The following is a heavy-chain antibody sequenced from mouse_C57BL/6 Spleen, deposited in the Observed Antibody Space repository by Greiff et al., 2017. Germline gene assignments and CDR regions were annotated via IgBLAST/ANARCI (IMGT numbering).Heavy chain of an antibody. V-gene: IGHV1-9*01. CDR2: ILPGSGST. D-gene: IGHD1-1*01. CDR1: GYTFTGYW. Sequence: QVQLQQSGAELMKPGASVKLSCKATGYTFTGYWIEWVKQRPGHGLEWIGEILPGSGSTNYNEKFKGKATFTADTSSNPAYMQLSSLTTEDSAIYYCARGGRYYGSSSYAMDYWGQGTSGTVSS. CDR3: ARGGRYYGSSSYAMDY. J-gene: IGHJ4*01.